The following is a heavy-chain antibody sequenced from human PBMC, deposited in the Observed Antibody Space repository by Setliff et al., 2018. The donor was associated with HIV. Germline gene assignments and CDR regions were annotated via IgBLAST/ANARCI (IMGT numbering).Heavy chain of an antibody. CDR1: GDSIISGGYY. D-gene: IGHD3-10*01. CDR3: ARSIHGGGSEPFDT. V-gene: IGHV4-61*08. Sequence: SATLSLTCTVSGDSIISGGYYWSWIRPPPGQGLEWIGEINHRGSTKYDPSLEDRVTMSVDTSNNQFSLSLRSVTAADTAIYYCARSIHGGGSEPFDTWGQGILVTVSS. CDR2: INHRGST. J-gene: IGHJ5*02.